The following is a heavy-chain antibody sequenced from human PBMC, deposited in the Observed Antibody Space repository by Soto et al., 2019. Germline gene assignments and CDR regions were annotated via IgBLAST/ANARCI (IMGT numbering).Heavy chain of an antibody. CDR3: ASGYDSSGYPTPQPIDY. Sequence: GGSLRLSCAASGFTFSSYGMHWVRQAPGKGLEWVAVISYDGSNKYYADSVKGRFTISRDNSKNTLYLQMNSLRAEDTAVYYCASGYDSSGYPTPQPIDYWGQGTLVTVSS. J-gene: IGHJ4*02. V-gene: IGHV3-30*03. D-gene: IGHD3-22*01. CDR2: ISYDGSNK. CDR1: GFTFSSYG.